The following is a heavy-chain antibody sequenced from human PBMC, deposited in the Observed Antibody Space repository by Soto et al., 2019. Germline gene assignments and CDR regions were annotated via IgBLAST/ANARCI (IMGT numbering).Heavy chain of an antibody. CDR1: GFTFSSYG. V-gene: IGHV3-33*01. D-gene: IGHD2-15*01. J-gene: IGHJ4*01. Sequence: QVQLVESGGGVVQPGRSLRLSCAASGFTFSSYGMHWVRQAPGKGLEWVAVIWYDGSNKYYADSVKGRFTISRDNSKNTLYLQMNSLRAEDTAVYYCARESLGYCSGGSCYTEAPFDYWGQGTLVTVSS. CDR3: ARESLGYCSGGSCYTEAPFDY. CDR2: IWYDGSNK.